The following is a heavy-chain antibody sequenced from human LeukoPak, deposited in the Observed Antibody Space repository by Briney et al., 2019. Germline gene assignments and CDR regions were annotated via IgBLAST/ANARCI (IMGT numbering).Heavy chain of an antibody. J-gene: IGHJ4*02. CDR1: GDSVSSKSAA. CDR3: ARTTGTFDC. D-gene: IGHD1-1*01. Sequence: SQTLSLTCAISGDSVSSKSAAWNRIRQSPSRGLEGLGRTYYRSKWYTEFAPSVKSRITINPDTSKNQFSLQLKSVTPGDTAVYYCARTTGTFDCWGQGTLVTVSS. V-gene: IGHV6-1*01. CDR2: TYYRSKWYT.